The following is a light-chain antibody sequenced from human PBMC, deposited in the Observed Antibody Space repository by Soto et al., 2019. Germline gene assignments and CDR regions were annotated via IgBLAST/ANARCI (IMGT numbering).Light chain of an antibody. J-gene: IGKJ1*01. Sequence: ATKLTPSPPSLSSSVGYRFTISSLASQGIRNDLAWYQQKPGKAPKLLIFAASNLQSGVPSRFSGSGSGTDFTLTISRLQPEDFATYYCLQLYNFSWTFGQGTKVDIK. V-gene: IGKV1-6*01. CDR3: LQLYNFSWT. CDR1: QGIRND. CDR2: AAS.